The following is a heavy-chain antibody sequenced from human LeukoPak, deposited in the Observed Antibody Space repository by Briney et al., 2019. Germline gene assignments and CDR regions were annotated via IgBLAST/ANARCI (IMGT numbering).Heavy chain of an antibody. CDR3: AKWAYYGSGSYYDH. CDR2: ISYDGSNK. CDR1: GFTFSSYG. Sequence: GGSLRLSCAASGFTFSSYGMHWVRQAPGKGLEWVAVISYDGSNKYYADSVKGRFTISRDNSKNTLYLQMNSLRAEDTAVYYCAKWAYYGSGSYYDHWGQGTLVTVSS. D-gene: IGHD3-10*01. J-gene: IGHJ4*02. V-gene: IGHV3-30*18.